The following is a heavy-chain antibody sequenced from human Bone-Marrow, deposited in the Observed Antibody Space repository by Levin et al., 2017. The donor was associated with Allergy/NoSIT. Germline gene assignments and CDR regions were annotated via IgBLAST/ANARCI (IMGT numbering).Heavy chain of an antibody. CDR1: GFSFSAYG. CDR2: ISFDGNTK. J-gene: IGHJ5*02. D-gene: IGHD3-16*01. CDR3: VNLHNNSSHLGSSS. V-gene: IGHV3-30*18. Sequence: GGSLRLSCAASGFSFSAYGMHWVRQAPGKGLEWLAIISFDGNTKYYADSVKGRFTISRDNSKNMLYLQVNNLRPDDTAVYYCVNLHNNSSHLGSSSWGQGTLVTVSS.